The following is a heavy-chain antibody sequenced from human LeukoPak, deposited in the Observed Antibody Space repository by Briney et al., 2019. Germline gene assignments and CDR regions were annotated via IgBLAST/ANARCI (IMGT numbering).Heavy chain of an antibody. CDR1: GYTFTGYY. CDR3: ASRRGAYYDSSGYSY. D-gene: IGHD3-22*01. J-gene: IGHJ4*02. Sequence: GASVKVSCKASGYTFTGYYMHWVRQAPGQGLEWMGWINPNSAGTNYAQKFQGRVTMTRDTSISTAYMELSRLRSDDTAVYYCASRRGAYYDSSGYSYWGQGTLVTVSS. CDR2: INPNSAGT. V-gene: IGHV1-2*02.